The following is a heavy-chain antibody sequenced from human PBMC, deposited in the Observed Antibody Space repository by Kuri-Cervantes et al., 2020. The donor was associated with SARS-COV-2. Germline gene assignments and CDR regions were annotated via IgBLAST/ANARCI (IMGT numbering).Heavy chain of an antibody. CDR1: GFTFSSYG. V-gene: IGHV3-30*18. Sequence: GESLKISCAASGFTFSSYGMHWVRQAPGKGLEWVAVISYDGSNKYYADSVKGRFTISRDNSKNTLYLQMNSLRAEDTAVYYCAKDRVYINGDLDYWGQGTLVTVSS. J-gene: IGHJ4*02. D-gene: IGHD4-17*01. CDR2: ISYDGSNK. CDR3: AKDRVYINGDLDY.